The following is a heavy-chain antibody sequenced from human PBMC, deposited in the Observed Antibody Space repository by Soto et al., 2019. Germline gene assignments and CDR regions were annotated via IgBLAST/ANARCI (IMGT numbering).Heavy chain of an antibody. J-gene: IGHJ4*02. CDR3: AKPNLFCSSTSCYDY. CDR2: ISGSGGLT. V-gene: IGHV3-23*01. CDR1: GFTFSSYA. D-gene: IGHD2-2*01. Sequence: PVGSLRLSCAASGFTFSSYAMSWVRQAPGKGLEWVSVISGSGGLTNYADSVKGRFSISRDNSKNTLYLQMNSLRAEDTAVYYCAKPNLFCSSTSCYDYWGQGTLVTVSS.